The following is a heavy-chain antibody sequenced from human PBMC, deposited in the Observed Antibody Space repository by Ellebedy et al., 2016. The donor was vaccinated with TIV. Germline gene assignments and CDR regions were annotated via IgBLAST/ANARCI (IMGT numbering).Heavy chain of an antibody. CDR2: INPNSGGT. Sequence: AASVKVSCKTSGYIFTAYYMHWARQAPGQGLEWMGWINPNSGGTNYAQRFQGRVTMTRDTSISTAYMNLSRLRSNDTAVYYCAREVGTNWGQGTLVTVSS. J-gene: IGHJ4*02. V-gene: IGHV1-2*02. CDR1: GYIFTAYY. CDR3: AREVGTN.